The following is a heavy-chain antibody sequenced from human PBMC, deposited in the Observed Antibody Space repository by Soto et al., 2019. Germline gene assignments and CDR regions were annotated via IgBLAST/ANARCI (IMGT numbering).Heavy chain of an antibody. CDR1: GGSISSYY. Sequence: SETLSLTCTVSGGSISSYYWSWIRQPPGKGLEWIGYIYYSGSTNYNPSLKSRITISVDTSKNQFSLTLSSVTAADTAVYYCAREGGYYGELDYWGQGTLVTVSS. CDR3: AREGGYYGELDY. D-gene: IGHD4-17*01. V-gene: IGHV4-59*12. J-gene: IGHJ4*02. CDR2: IYYSGST.